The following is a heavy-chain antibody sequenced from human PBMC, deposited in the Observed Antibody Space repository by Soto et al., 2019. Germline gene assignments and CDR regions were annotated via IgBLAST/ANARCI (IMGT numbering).Heavy chain of an antibody. CDR1: GDSISKSTY. CDR3: ARQTWVTWNYGRERCWFDP. J-gene: IGHJ5*02. D-gene: IGHD1-7*01. CDR2: IYYTGST. V-gene: IGHV4-39*01. Sequence: PSETLSLTCTVSGDSISKSTYWAWIRQPPGKGLEWIGSIYYTGSTYYNPSLKSRVTISIDTSKNQFSLKVSSVTAADTAVYYCARQTWVTWNYGRERCWFDPWGQGTLVTVSS.